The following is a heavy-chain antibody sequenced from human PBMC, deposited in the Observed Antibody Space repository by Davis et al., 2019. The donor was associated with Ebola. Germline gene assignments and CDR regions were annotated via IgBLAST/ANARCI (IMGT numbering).Heavy chain of an antibody. V-gene: IGHV3-23*01. CDR3: AKDTSNIWFDI. CDR1: GVVFRTYV. Sequence: PGGSLRLSCAASGVVFRTYVMSWVRQAPGKGLEWVSTLGTSADTYYADSVKGRFTISRDNSKNTLYLQMNGLRVEDTAIYYCAKDTSNIWFDIWGQGTNVTVSS. D-gene: IGHD1-26*01. J-gene: IGHJ3*02. CDR2: LGTSADT.